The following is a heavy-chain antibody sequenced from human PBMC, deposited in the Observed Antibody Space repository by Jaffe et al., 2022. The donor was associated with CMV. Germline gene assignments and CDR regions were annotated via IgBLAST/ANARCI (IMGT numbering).Heavy chain of an antibody. CDR3: TTDSSGYDFWSGYYYYYYYYMDV. D-gene: IGHD3-3*01. CDR1: GFTFSNAW. V-gene: IGHV3-15*01. J-gene: IGHJ6*03. CDR2: IKSKTDGGTT. Sequence: EVQLVESGGGLVKPGGSLRLSCAASGFTFSNAWMSWVRQAPGKGLEWVGRIKSKTDGGTTDYAAPVKGRFTISRDDSKNTLYLQMNSLKTEDTAVYYCTTDSSGYDFWSGYYYYYYYYMDVWGKGTTVTVSS.